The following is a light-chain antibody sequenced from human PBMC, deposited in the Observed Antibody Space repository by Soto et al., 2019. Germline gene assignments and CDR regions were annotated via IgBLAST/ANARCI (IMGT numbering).Light chain of an antibody. J-gene: IGLJ2*01. V-gene: IGLV2-14*01. CDR3: SYYTSNSSLV. CDR2: EVR. Sequence: QSALTQPASVSGSPGQSITISCAGTMRDVGAYNLVSWYQQHPGRAPQLIIYEVRNRPSGISCRFSGSKSGNTASLTISGLPDDDEADYYCSYYTSNSSLVFGGGTKLTVL. CDR1: MRDVGAYNL.